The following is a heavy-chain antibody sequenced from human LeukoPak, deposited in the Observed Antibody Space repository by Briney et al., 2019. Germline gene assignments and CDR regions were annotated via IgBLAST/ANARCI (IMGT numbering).Heavy chain of an antibody. D-gene: IGHD1-26*01. V-gene: IGHV1-18*04. CDR2: ISAYNGNT. CDR1: GCTFTGYY. J-gene: IGHJ6*03. CDR3: ARDLDSGSYLDYYYYYMDV. Sequence: ASVKVSCKASGCTFTGYYMHWVRQAPGQGLEWMGWISAYNGNTNYAQKLQGRVTMTTDTSTSTAYMELRSLRSDDTAVYYCARDLDSGSYLDYYYYYMDVWGKGTTVTVSS.